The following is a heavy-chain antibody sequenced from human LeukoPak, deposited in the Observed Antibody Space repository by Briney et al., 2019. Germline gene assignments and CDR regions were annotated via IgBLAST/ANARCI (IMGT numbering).Heavy chain of an antibody. V-gene: IGHV1-2*02. D-gene: IGHD6-19*01. CDR3: ASEIYSSGWYDY. J-gene: IGHJ4*02. CDR2: INLNSDGT. CDR1: GYTFTGYY. Sequence: ASVKASCTASGYTFTGYYMHWVRQAPGQGLERMGWINLNSDGTNYAQKFQGRVTMTRDTSISTAYMELSRLRSDDTAVYYCASEIYSSGWYDYWGQGTLVTVSS.